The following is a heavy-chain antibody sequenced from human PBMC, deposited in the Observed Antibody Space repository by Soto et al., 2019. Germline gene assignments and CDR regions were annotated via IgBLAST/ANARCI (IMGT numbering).Heavy chain of an antibody. Sequence: QVQLQESGPGLVKPSGTLSLTCAVSGGSISSSNWWSWVRQPPGKGLEWIGEIYHSGSTNYNPSLKGRVTRSVDKCKNQFSRKLSSVTAADTAVYYCARVGWVYSSSGYWGQGTLVTVSS. V-gene: IGHV4-4*02. CDR2: IYHSGST. D-gene: IGHD6-6*01. CDR3: ARVGWVYSSSGY. CDR1: GGSISSSNW. J-gene: IGHJ4*02.